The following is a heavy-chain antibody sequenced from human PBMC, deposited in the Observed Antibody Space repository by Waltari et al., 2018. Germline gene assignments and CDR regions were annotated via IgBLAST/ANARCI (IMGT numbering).Heavy chain of an antibody. CDR2: IKPDGSGP. V-gene: IGHV3-7*01. J-gene: IGHJ4*02. Sequence: EVQLVESGGGLVQPGGSLTLSCAASGFIFSDHWIGWVRQAPGKGLEGVANIKPDGSGPNYLGSLKGRFTISTDNAKDSVLLHVSSLRAEDTAVYYCARYVLLQDGHYFDSWGQGTLVTVSS. CDR3: ARYVLLQDGHYFDS. CDR1: GFIFSDHW. D-gene: IGHD1-26*01.